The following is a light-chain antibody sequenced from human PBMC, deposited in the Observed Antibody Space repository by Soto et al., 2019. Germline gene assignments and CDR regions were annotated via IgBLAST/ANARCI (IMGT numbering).Light chain of an antibody. CDR3: GTWDSSLSAGV. V-gene: IGLV1-51*01. CDR2: DNN. CDR1: SSNIGNNY. Sequence: QSVLTQPPSVSAAPGQKVTISCSGSSSNIGNNYVSWYQQLPGTAPKLLIYDNNKRPSGIPDRFSGSKSGTSATLGITGLQTGDEADYYCGTWDSSLSAGVFGVGTKQPV. J-gene: IGLJ2*01.